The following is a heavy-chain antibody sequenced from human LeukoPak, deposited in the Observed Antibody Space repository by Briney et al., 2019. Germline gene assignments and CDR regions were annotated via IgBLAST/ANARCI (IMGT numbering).Heavy chain of an antibody. J-gene: IGHJ4*02. CDR2: IKQDGSEK. Sequence: GGSLRLSCAASGFIFSNYWMSWVRQAPGKGLEGVANIKQDGSEKYYVDSVKGRFTISRDNAKNSLYLQMNSLRAEDTAVYYCARTSYYDILVGDFDYWGQGTLVTVSS. CDR3: ARTSYYDILVGDFDY. CDR1: GFIFSNYW. D-gene: IGHD3-9*01. V-gene: IGHV3-7*01.